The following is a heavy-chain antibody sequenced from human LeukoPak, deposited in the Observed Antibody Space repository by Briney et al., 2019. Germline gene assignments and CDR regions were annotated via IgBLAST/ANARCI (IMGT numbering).Heavy chain of an antibody. Sequence: PSETLSLTCTVSGGSISSGGYYWSWIRQHPGKGLEWIGYIYYSGSTYYNPSLKSRVTISVDTSKNQFSLKLSSVTAADTAVYYCARGRGNTVTTPLGWFDPWGQGTLVTVSS. CDR3: ARGRGNTVTTPLGWFDP. CDR2: IYYSGST. J-gene: IGHJ5*02. CDR1: GGSISSGGYY. V-gene: IGHV4-31*03. D-gene: IGHD4-17*01.